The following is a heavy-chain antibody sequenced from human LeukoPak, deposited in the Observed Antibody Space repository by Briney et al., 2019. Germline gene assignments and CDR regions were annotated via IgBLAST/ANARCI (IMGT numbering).Heavy chain of an antibody. J-gene: IGHJ4*02. CDR3: TTGTNYYDSSGSDY. D-gene: IGHD3-22*01. CDR1: GFTFNNAW. V-gene: IGHV3-15*01. CDR2: IKSKTDGGTT. Sequence: GGSLRLSCAASGFTFNNAWMSWVRQAPGKGLEWVGRIKSKTDGGTTDYAAPVKGRFTISRDDSKNTLYLQMNSLKTEDTAVYYCTTGTNYYDSSGSDYWGQGTLVTVSS.